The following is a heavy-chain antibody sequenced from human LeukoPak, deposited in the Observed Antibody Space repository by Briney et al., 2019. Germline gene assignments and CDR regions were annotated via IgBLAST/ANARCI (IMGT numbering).Heavy chain of an antibody. CDR2: ISSSSTYI. V-gene: IGHV3-21*01. CDR3: ARFQGAHY. J-gene: IGHJ4*02. Sequence: GGSLRLSCAASGFTFSGYSMNWVRQAPGMGLEWVSSISSSSTYIYYADSVKGRFTISRDNTKNSLYLQMNSLRAEDTAVYYCARFQGAHYWGQGTLVTVSS. CDR1: GFTFSGYS. D-gene: IGHD4/OR15-4a*01.